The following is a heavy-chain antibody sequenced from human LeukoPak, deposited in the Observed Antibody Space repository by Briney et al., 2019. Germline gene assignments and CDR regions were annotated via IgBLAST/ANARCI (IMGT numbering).Heavy chain of an antibody. J-gene: IGHJ4*02. CDR3: ARGAGSSSWWEIDY. D-gene: IGHD6-13*01. V-gene: IGHV1-2*02. Sequence: ASVKVSCKASGYTFTGYYMHWVRQAPGQGLEWMGWINPNSGGTNYAQKFQGRVTMTRDTSISTAYTELSRLRSDDTAVYYCARGAGSSSWWEIDYWGQGTLVTVSS. CDR1: GYTFTGYY. CDR2: INPNSGGT.